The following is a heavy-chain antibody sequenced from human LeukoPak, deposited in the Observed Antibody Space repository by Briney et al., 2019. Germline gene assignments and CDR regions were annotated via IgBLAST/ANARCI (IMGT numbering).Heavy chain of an antibody. V-gene: IGHV3-74*01. CDR1: GFTFSTYW. CDR2: INTDGSR. Sequence: GGSLRLSCAASGFTFSTYWMHWVRQAPGKGLVWVSRINTDGSRTDSVEGRFTISRDNAKNTLYLQMNSPRAEDTAVYYCARVSRGNYYFDYWGPGTLVTVSS. CDR3: ARVSRGNYYFDY. J-gene: IGHJ4*02.